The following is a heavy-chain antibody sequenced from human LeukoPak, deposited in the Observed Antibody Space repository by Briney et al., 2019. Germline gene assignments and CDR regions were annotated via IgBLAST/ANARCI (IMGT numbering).Heavy chain of an antibody. CDR2: ISGSGGST. D-gene: IGHD1-26*01. Sequence: GGSLRLSCAASGFTFSSYAMSWVRQAPGKGLEWVSAISGSGGSTYYADSVKGRFTISRDNSKNTLYLQMNSLRAEDTAVYYRAKDGVYSGSYGGNYFDYWGQGTLVTVSS. CDR1: GFTFSSYA. V-gene: IGHV3-23*01. CDR3: AKDGVYSGSYGGNYFDY. J-gene: IGHJ4*02.